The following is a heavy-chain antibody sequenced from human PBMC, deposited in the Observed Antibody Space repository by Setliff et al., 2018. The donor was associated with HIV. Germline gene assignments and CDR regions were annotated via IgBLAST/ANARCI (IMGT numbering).Heavy chain of an antibody. CDR1: SYSVTSGYY. D-gene: IGHD2-2*01. CDR3: ARVGYCSSTNCYWGRPSYGMGV. Sequence: LSLTCTVCSYSVTSGYYWAWIRQPPGKGLEWIGNMYPSGSSYFNPTLQSRVTMSADTSKKQFFLKLSSVTAADTAVYYCARVGYCSSTNCYWGRPSYGMGVWGQGTTVTVS. CDR2: MYPSGSS. J-gene: IGHJ6*02. V-gene: IGHV4-38-2*02.